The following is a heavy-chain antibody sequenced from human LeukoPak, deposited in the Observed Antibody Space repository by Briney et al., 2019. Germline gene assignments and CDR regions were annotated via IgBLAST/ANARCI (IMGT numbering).Heavy chain of an antibody. J-gene: IGHJ4*02. CDR3: ASNIITFDDSSGYYPWYFDY. V-gene: IGHV5-51*01. CDR2: IYPGDSDT. Sequence: GESLKISCKGSGYSFTSYWIGWVRQMPGKGLEWMGIIYPGDSDTRYSPSFQGQVTISADKSISTAYLQWSSLKASDTAMYYCASNIITFDDSSGYYPWYFDYWGQGTLVTVSS. CDR1: GYSFTSYW. D-gene: IGHD3-22*01.